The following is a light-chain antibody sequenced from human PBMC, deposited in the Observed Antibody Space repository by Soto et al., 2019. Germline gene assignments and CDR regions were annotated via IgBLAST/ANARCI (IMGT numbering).Light chain of an antibody. CDR3: CSYAGRYALA. J-gene: IGLJ2*01. CDR2: DAT. Sequence: QSALTQPRSVSASPGQSVTISCTGTSSNVGGQDYVSWYQQNPGKPPRLMIYDATRPSSGAPYRSSGSKAGNVASLTISGLQAEDEADYYCCSYAGRYALAFGGGTKLTVL. CDR1: SSNVGGQDY. V-gene: IGLV2-11*01.